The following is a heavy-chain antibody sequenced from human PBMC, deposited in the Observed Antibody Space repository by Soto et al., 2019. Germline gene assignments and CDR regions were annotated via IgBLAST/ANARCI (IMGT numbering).Heavy chain of an antibody. V-gene: IGHV5-10-1*01. J-gene: IGHJ6*02. Sequence: PGESLKISRKGSGYSFTSYWISWVGQMPGKGLEWMGRIDPSDSYTNYSPSFQGHVTISADKSISTAYLQWSSLKASDTAMYYCARVACTNGVCYTGTLYYYYYGMDVWGQGTTVTVSS. CDR2: IDPSDSYT. D-gene: IGHD2-8*01. CDR1: GYSFTSYW. CDR3: ARVACTNGVCYTGTLYYYYYGMDV.